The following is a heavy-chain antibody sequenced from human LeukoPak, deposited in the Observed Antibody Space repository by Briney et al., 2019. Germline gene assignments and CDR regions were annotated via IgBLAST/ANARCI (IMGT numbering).Heavy chain of an antibody. CDR3: ARDRSRAAASTFQTPNWFDP. V-gene: IGHV4-59*01. Sequence: SETLSLTCTVSGGSISSYYWSWIRQPPGKGLEWIGYIYYSGSTNYNPSLKSRVTISVDTSKNQFSLKLSSVTAADTAVYYCARDRSRAAASTFQTPNWFDPWGKGTTVTVSS. D-gene: IGHD6-13*01. J-gene: IGHJ6*04. CDR2: IYYSGST. CDR1: GGSISSYY.